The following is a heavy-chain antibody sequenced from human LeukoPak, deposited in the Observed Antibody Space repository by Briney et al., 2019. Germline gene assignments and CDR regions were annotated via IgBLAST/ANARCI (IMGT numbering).Heavy chain of an antibody. CDR1: GGTFSSYT. Sequence: ASVKVSCKASGGTFSSYTISWVRQAPGQGLEWMGRIIPILGIANYAQKFQGRVTITADKSTSTAYMELSSLRSEDTAVYYCASGVGYYDSSGYNYSPIECWGQGTLVTVSS. CDR3: ASGVGYYDSSGYNYSPIEC. D-gene: IGHD3-22*01. CDR2: IIPILGIA. J-gene: IGHJ4*02. V-gene: IGHV1-69*02.